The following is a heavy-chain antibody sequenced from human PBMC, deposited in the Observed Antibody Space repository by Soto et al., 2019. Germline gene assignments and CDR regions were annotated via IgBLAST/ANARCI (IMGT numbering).Heavy chain of an antibody. V-gene: IGHV4-59*01. CDR3: AREVSSFGSNHFDS. CDR1: GTSISGYY. CDR2: IYYTGTT. Sequence: QVPLQESGPGLIKPSETLSVTCSVSGTSISGYYWTWIRQPPGKGLEWIGYIYYTGTTKYNPSLKSRVTISVDTSKNQFALRLNSVTAADTAVYYCAREVSSFGSNHFDSWGQGALVTVSS. D-gene: IGHD3-10*01. J-gene: IGHJ4*02.